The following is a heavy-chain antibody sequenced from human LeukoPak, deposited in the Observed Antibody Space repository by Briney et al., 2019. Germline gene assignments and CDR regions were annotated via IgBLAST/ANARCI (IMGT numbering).Heavy chain of an antibody. J-gene: IGHJ4*02. D-gene: IGHD3-3*01. Sequence: GGSLRLSCAASGFTFSDYYMSWIRQAPGKGLEWVSYISSSGSTIYYADSVKGRFTISRDNAKNSLYLQMNSLRAEDTAAYYCARDLSDFWSGYYIMGYWGQGTLVTVSS. CDR1: GFTFSDYY. CDR2: ISSSGSTI. V-gene: IGHV3-11*01. CDR3: ARDLSDFWSGYYIMGY.